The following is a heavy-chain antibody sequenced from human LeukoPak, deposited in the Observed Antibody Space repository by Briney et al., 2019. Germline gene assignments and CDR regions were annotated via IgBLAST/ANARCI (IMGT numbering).Heavy chain of an antibody. CDR2: INHSGST. J-gene: IGHJ6*03. CDR1: GGSFSGYY. Sequence: SETLSLTCAVYGGSFSGYYWSWIRQPPGKGLEWIGEINHSGSTNYNPSLKSRVTLSVDTSKNQFSLKLSSVTAADTAVYYCARLRIGYYYYYMDVWGKGTTVTVSS. CDR3: ARLRIGYYYYYMDV. V-gene: IGHV4-34*01. D-gene: IGHD1-14*01.